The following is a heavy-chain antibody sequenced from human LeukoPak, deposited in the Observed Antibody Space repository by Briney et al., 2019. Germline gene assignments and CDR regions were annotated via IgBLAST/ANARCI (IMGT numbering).Heavy chain of an antibody. CDR1: GDSVSSNSAA. Sequence: SQTLSLTCAISGDSVSSNSAAWNWIRQSLSRGLEWLGRTYYRSKWYNDYAVSVKSRITINPDTSKNQFSLQLNSVTPEDTAVYYCARDMRQWLVNYYYYGMDVWGQGTTVTVSS. D-gene: IGHD6-19*01. CDR3: ARDMRQWLVNYYYYGMDV. CDR2: TYYRSKWYN. J-gene: IGHJ6*02. V-gene: IGHV6-1*01.